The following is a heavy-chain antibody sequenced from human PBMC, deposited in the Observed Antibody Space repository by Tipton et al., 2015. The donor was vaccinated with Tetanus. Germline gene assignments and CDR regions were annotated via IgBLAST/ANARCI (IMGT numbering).Heavy chain of an antibody. CDR3: IKDTSPGGLDY. Sequence: SLRLSCAYSGFAVSTSWMHWVRQIPGKGLEWVAGIYWNGGGIYYADSARGRFTISRDNAKNSLYLQMDSLKTEDTAFYYCIKDTSPGGLDYWGQGTLVTVSS. CDR1: GFAVSTSW. J-gene: IGHJ4*02. V-gene: IGHV3-9*01. CDR2: IYWNGGGI. D-gene: IGHD2-15*01.